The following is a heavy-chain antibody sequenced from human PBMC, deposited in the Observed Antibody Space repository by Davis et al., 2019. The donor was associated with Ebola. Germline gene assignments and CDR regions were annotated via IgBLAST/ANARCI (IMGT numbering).Heavy chain of an antibody. V-gene: IGHV3-48*02. CDR2: ISSGGHDT. Sequence: GGSLRLSCGASGFTFSRHSMNWVRQAPGKGLEWIAFISSGGHDTYADSVRGRFTISRDNAKNLLYLQLNSLRDEDTALYYCAKDAEDGSGNWFFDFRGRGALVTVSS. CDR1: GFTFSRHS. CDR3: AKDAEDGSGNWFFDF. D-gene: IGHD5-24*01. J-gene: IGHJ2*01.